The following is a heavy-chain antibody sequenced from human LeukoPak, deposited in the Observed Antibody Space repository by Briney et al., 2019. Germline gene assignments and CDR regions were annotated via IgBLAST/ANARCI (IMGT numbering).Heavy chain of an antibody. CDR2: INPNSGGT. D-gene: IGHD2-21*01. CDR3: ARVGGGEPFDY. Sequence: ASVTVSFKASVYTFTDYYMHWVRQAPGQGLEGMGWINPNSGGTNYAQKFQGRVTMTRDTPISTAYMELSRLRSDDTAVYYCARVGGGEPFDYWGQGTLITVSS. CDR1: VYTFTDYY. J-gene: IGHJ4*02. V-gene: IGHV1-2*02.